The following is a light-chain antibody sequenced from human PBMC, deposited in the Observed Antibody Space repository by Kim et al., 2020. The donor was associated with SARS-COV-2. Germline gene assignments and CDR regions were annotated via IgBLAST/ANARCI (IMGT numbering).Light chain of an antibody. CDR2: LNSDGRH. J-gene: IGLJ2*01. CDR3: QTWGTGVV. V-gene: IGLV4-69*01. Sequence: GASVKLTCTLSSGHSSYAIAWHQQQPEKGPRYLMKLNSDGRHSKGDGIPDRFSGSSSGAERYLTISSLQSEDEADYYCQTWGTGVVFGGGTQLTVL. CDR1: SGHSSYA.